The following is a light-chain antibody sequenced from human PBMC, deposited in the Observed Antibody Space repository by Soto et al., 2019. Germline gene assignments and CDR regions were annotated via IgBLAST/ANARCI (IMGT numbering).Light chain of an antibody. CDR1: QSISNY. J-gene: IGKJ4*01. Sequence: DIQMTQSPSSLSAYVGDRVTITCRASQSISNYLYWYLQKPGKAPNLLIYAASSLQSGVPSRFSGSGSGTNFTLTINTLQPEDFATYYCQQTYTTPLSFGGGTKVEIK. V-gene: IGKV1-39*01. CDR3: QQTYTTPLS. CDR2: AAS.